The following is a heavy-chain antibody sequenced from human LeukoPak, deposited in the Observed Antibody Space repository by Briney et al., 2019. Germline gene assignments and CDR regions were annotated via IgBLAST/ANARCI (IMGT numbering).Heavy chain of an antibody. J-gene: IGHJ5*02. CDR2: IYYSGST. V-gene: IGHV4-59*01. Sequence: SETLSLTCTVSRGSISDYYWSWIRQPPGKGLEWIGYIYYSGSTNYNPSLKSRVTISVDTSKNQFSLKLSSVTAADTAVYYCARDSGDWFDPWGRGTLVTVSS. CDR1: RGSISDYY. CDR3: ARDSGDWFDP. D-gene: IGHD3-10*01.